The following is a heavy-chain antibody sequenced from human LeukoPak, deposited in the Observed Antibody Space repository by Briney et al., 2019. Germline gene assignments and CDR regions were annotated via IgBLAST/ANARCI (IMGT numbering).Heavy chain of an antibody. V-gene: IGHV4-4*07. Sequence: SETLSLTCTVSGGSINSYYWSWIRQPPGKGLEWIGHIYSSGSTSYNPSLKSRVSMSVDTSTNQFSLKLTSVTAAGTALYFCARDGKATVVTMWGQGILVTVSS. CDR1: GGSINSYY. CDR2: IYSSGST. CDR3: ARDGKATVVTM. J-gene: IGHJ4*02. D-gene: IGHD4-23*01.